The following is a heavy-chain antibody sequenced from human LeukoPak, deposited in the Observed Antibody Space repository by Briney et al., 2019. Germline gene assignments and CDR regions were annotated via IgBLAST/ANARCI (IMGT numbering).Heavy chain of an antibody. V-gene: IGHV3-15*01. Sequence: GGSLRLSCAASGFTLSNAWMTWVRQAPGKGLEWVGRIKSKTAGGTTDYAAPVKGRFTTSRDDSKNTLYLQMGSLKTEDTAVYYCTTGESMVGTTIHVRWADWGQGALVTVSS. J-gene: IGHJ4*02. CDR2: IKSKTAGGTT. CDR3: TTGESMVGTTIHVRWAD. CDR1: GFTLSNAW. D-gene: IGHD1-26*01.